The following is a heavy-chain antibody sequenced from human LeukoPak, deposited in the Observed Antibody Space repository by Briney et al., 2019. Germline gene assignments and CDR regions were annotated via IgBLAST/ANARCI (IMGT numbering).Heavy chain of an antibody. CDR3: ARDQVYSSGWSWGGYYGMDV. D-gene: IGHD6-19*01. CDR2: IKQDGSEK. Sequence: GGSLRLSRAASGFTFSSYWMSWVRQAPGKGLEWVANIKQDGSEKYYVDSVKGRFTISRDNAKNSLYLQMNSLRAEDTAVYYCARDQVYSSGWSWGGYYGMDVWGQGTTVTVSS. J-gene: IGHJ6*02. CDR1: GFTFSSYW. V-gene: IGHV3-7*01.